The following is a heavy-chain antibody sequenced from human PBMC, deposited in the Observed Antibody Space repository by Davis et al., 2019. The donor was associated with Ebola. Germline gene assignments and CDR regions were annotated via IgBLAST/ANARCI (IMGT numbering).Heavy chain of an antibody. CDR2: INPSGGST. D-gene: IGHD3-3*01. Sequence: ASVKVSCKASGYTFTSYYMHWVRQAPGQGLEWMGIINPSGGSTSYAQKLQGRVTMTTDTSTNTAYMELRSLRSDDTAVYYCARSAITIFGVPMGWFDPWGQGTLVTVSS. V-gene: IGHV1-46*01. CDR3: ARSAITIFGVPMGWFDP. J-gene: IGHJ5*02. CDR1: GYTFTSYY.